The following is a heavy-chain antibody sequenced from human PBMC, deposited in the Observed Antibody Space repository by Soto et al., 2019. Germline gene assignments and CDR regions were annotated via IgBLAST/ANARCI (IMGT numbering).Heavy chain of an antibody. CDR3: ARDTPAPHIVVVTRRMDV. J-gene: IGHJ6*02. CDR2: IIPIFGTA. Sequence: QVQLVQSGAEVKKPGSSVKVSCKASGGTFSSYAISWVRQAPGQGLEWMGGIIPIFGTANYAQKFQGRVTITADESTGTAYMGLSSLSSEDTAVYYCARDTPAPHIVVVTRRMDVWGQGSTVAVSS. V-gene: IGHV1-69*12. CDR1: GGTFSSYA. D-gene: IGHD2-21*02.